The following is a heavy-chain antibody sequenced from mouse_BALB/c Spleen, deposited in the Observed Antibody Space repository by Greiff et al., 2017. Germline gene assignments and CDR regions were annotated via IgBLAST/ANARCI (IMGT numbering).Heavy chain of an antibody. CDR2: ISSGGSYT. Sequence: EVQGVESGGGLVKPGGSLKLSCAASGFTFSSYAMSWVRQSPEKRLEWVAEISSGGSYTYYPDTVTGRFTISRDNAKNTLYLEMSSLRSEDTAMYYCARHYGSSYVAMDYWGQGTSVTVSS. CDR1: GFTFSSYA. CDR3: ARHYGSSYVAMDY. J-gene: IGHJ4*01. V-gene: IGHV5-9-4*01. D-gene: IGHD1-1*01.